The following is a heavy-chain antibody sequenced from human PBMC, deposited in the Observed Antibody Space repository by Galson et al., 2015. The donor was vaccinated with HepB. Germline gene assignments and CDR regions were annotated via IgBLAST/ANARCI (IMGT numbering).Heavy chain of an antibody. V-gene: IGHV3-7*01. CDR3: ARDGGSGSRIVGATNF. D-gene: IGHD1-26*01. J-gene: IGHJ4*02. CDR1: GFIFSNSW. CDR2: IKQDGSEK. Sequence: SLRLSCAASGFIFSNSWMTWIRQAPGKGLEWVANIKQDGSEKYYVDSVKGRFTISRDNAKNSLYLQMNSLRAEDTAVYYCARDGGSGSRIVGATNFWGQGTLVTVSS.